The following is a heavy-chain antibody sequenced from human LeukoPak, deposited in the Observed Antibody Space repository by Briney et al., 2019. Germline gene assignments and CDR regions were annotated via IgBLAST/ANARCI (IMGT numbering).Heavy chain of an antibody. CDR1: GGSISSGSYY. CDR3: ARHLVVRGYYYGMDV. J-gene: IGHJ6*02. CDR2: IYYSGNT. Sequence: SETLSLTCTVSGGSISSGSYYWSWIRQPPGKGLEWIGYIYYSGNTNYNPSLKSRVTISIDTSKNQFSLKLSSVTAADTAVYYCARHLVVRGYYYGMDVWGQGTTVTVSS. V-gene: IGHV4-61*01. D-gene: IGHD3-10*01.